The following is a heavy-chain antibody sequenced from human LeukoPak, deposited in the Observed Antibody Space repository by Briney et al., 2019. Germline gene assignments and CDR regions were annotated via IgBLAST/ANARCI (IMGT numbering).Heavy chain of an antibody. CDR2: IYSGGST. Sequence: GGSLRLSCAASGFTVSSNYMSWVRQAPGKGLEWVSVIYSGGSTYYADSVKGRFTISRDNSKNTLYLQMNSLRAEDTAVYYCARMGSYGDYGMDVWGQGTTVTVSS. V-gene: IGHV3-53*01. D-gene: IGHD1-26*01. J-gene: IGHJ6*02. CDR1: GFTVSSNY. CDR3: ARMGSYGDYGMDV.